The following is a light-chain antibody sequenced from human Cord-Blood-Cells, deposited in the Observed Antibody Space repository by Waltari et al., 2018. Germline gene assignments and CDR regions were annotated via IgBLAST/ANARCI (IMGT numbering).Light chain of an antibody. CDR3: QHQGT. V-gene: IGKV1-33*01. CDR2: DAS. CDR1: QDISNY. Sequence: DIQMTQSPSSLSASVGDRVTITCQASQDISNYLNWYQQKPGKAPQLLIYDASNLETGVPSRFSGSGSGTDFTFTISSLQPEDIATYYCQHQGTFGQGTKVEIK. J-gene: IGKJ1*01.